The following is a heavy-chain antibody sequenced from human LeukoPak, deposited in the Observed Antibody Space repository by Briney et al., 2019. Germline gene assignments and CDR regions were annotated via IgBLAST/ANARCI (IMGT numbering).Heavy chain of an antibody. CDR1: GGSISSYY. J-gene: IGHJ4*02. CDR3: ARGRARFAFDY. V-gene: IGHV4-59*12. CDR2: IYHSGST. Sequence: NPSETLSLTCTVSGGSISSYYWSWIRQPPGKGLEWIGYIYHSGSTYYNPSLKSRVTISVDRSKNQFSLKLSSVTAADTAVYYCARGRARFAFDYWGQGTLVTVSS.